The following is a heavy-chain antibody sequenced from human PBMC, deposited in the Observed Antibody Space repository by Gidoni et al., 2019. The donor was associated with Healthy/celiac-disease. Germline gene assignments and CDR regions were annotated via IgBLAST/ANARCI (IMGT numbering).Heavy chain of an antibody. V-gene: IGHV4-30-4*08. CDR2: IYYSGST. CDR3: ARQSPKYYDSSGYYDYFDY. J-gene: IGHJ4*02. CDR1: GGSISSGDYY. Sequence: QVQLQESGPGLVKPSQTLSLTCTVSGGSISSGDYYWSWIRQPPGKGLEWIGYIYYSGSTYYNPSLKSRVTISVDTSKNQFSLKLSSVTAADTAVYYCARQSPKYYDSSGYYDYFDYWGQGTLVTVSS. D-gene: IGHD3-22*01.